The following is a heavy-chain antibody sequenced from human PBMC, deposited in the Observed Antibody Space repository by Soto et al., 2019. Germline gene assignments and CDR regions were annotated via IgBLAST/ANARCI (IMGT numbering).Heavy chain of an antibody. J-gene: IGHJ4*02. CDR3: ARGALRWSTSWDFDY. V-gene: IGHV4-30-2*01. Sequence: PSETLSLTCTVSGDSISRGAYYWTWIRQHPGTGLEWIGYISNSGRTYYNPSLKSRVTISVDRSKNQFSLKLSSVTAADTAVYYCARGALRWSTSWDFDYSGQGILVTVSS. D-gene: IGHD4-17*01. CDR2: ISNSGRT. CDR1: GDSISRGAYY.